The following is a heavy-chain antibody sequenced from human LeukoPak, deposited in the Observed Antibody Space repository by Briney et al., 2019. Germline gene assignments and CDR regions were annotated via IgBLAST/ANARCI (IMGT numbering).Heavy chain of an antibody. D-gene: IGHD6-13*01. V-gene: IGHV3-7*05. CDR1: GFTFSSHW. CDR3: ASGAGYSSSWSAFDI. CDR2: IKQDGSER. Sequence: GGSLRLSCAASGFTFSSHWMNWVRQAPGKGLEWVAEIKQDGSERYYVDSVKGRFTISRDNAKNSLYLQMNSPRAEDTAVYYCASGAGYSSSWSAFDIWGQGTMVTVSS. J-gene: IGHJ3*02.